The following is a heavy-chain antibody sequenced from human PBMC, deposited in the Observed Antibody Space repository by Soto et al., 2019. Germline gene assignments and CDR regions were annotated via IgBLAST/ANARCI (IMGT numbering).Heavy chain of an antibody. CDR3: SRVNSGWWYFDW. CDR2: IYYSGST. CDR1: GGSISSYY. Sequence: SETLSLTCTVSGGSISSYYWSWIRQPPGKGLEWIGYIYYSGSTNYNPSLKSRVTISVNTSKNQFSLKLTSVTAADTAVYYCSRVNSGWWYFDWWGQVTLVTVCS. V-gene: IGHV4-59*01. J-gene: IGHJ4*02. D-gene: IGHD6-19*01.